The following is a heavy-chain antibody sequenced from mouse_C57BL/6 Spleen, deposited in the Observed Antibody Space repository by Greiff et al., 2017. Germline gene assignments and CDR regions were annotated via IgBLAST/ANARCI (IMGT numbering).Heavy chain of an antibody. CDR3: ASREAYDYALDY. D-gene: IGHD2-4*01. J-gene: IGHJ2*01. CDR2: INPNNGGT. CDR1: GYTFTDYY. Sequence: EVQLQQSGPELVKPGASVKISCKASGYTFTDYYMNWVKQSHGKSLEWIGDINPNNGGTSYNQKFKGKATLTVDKSSSTAYMELRSLTSEDSAVYYCASREAYDYALDYWGQGTTLTVSS. V-gene: IGHV1-26*01.